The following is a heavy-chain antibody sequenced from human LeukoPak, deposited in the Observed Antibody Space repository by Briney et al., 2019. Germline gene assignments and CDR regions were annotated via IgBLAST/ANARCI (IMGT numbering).Heavy chain of an antibody. Sequence: PGGSLRLSCAASGLTFSSYAMNWVRQAPGKGPEWVSAISGSGGSTYYAESVKGRFTISRDNSKNTLYLQMNSLRAEDTAVYYCAKDWGVMVGFLHDQWGQGTLVTVSS. J-gene: IGHJ4*02. V-gene: IGHV3-23*01. CDR2: ISGSGGST. CDR1: GLTFSSYA. CDR3: AKDWGVMVGFLHDQ. D-gene: IGHD2-15*01.